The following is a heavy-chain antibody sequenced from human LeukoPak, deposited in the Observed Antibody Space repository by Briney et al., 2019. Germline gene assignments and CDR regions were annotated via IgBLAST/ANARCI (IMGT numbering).Heavy chain of an antibody. CDR2: ISSSRTSI. CDR3: ARGGAARPDY. V-gene: IGHV3-21*06. D-gene: IGHD6-6*01. J-gene: IGHJ4*02. Sequence: GGSLRLSCIASGFTFSNYGMNWVRQVPGKGLEWVSYISSSRTSIAYTDSVKGRFTISRDNAGNSLYLQMNSLRAEDTAIYYCARGGAARPDYWGQGVLVTVSS. CDR1: GFTFSNYG.